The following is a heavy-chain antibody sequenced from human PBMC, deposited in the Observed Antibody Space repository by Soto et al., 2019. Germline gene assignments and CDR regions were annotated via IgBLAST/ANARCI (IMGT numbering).Heavy chain of an antibody. D-gene: IGHD6-6*01. CDR1: GGTFNTYT. CDR3: ATEDRSSSLDD. V-gene: IGHV1-69*08. J-gene: IGHJ4*02. Sequence: QVQLVQSGAELKVAGSSVRVSCTASGGTFNTYTFSWVRQAPGQGLEWMGRIIPFLGISNYAQQFQGRIMIAANRSTSTTYLDLPGLTSEDTALYYFATEDRSSSLDDWGQGSLVTVSS. CDR2: IIPFLGIS.